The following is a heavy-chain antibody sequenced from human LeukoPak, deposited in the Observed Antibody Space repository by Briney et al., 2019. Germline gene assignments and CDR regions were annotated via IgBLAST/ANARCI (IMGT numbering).Heavy chain of an antibody. J-gene: IGHJ4*02. CDR2: INRGDGIT. D-gene: IGHD4-17*01. CDR1: GNTFNIHY. V-gene: IGHV1-46*02. Sequence: ASLKISCKASGNTFNIHYFHWVRQAPGQGLEWMGIINRGDGITGYAQRFQGRVTLTRDTSTSTAYMELSSLRSEDTDIYYCASEKNYGDKYFDSWGQGTVVTVSS. CDR3: ASEKNYGDKYFDS.